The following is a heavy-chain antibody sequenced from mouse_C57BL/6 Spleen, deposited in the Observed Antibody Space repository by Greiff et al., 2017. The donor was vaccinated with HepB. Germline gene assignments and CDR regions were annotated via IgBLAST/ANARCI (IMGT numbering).Heavy chain of an antibody. Sequence: QVHVKQSGAELAKPGASVKLSCKASGYTFTSYWMHWVKQRPGQGLEWIGYINPSSGYTKYNQKFKDKATLTAEKSSSTAYMQLSSLTYEDSAVYYCARKDLDYWGQGTTLTVSS. J-gene: IGHJ2*01. V-gene: IGHV1-7*01. CDR2: INPSSGYT. CDR1: GYTFTSYW. CDR3: ARKDLDY.